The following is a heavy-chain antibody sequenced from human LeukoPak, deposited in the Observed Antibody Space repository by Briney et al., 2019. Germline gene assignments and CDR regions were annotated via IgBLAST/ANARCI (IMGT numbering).Heavy chain of an antibody. CDR3: ASGRKWFDP. J-gene: IGHJ5*02. V-gene: IGHV4-61*01. CDR1: SGSISSGSYF. CDR2: IYYSGST. Sequence: TSETLSLTCTVSSGSISSGSYFWSWIRQPPGKGLEWIGYIYYSGSTNYNPSLQSRVTISVDTSKSQFSLKLTSVTAADTAVYYCASGRKWFDPWGQGTLVTVSS.